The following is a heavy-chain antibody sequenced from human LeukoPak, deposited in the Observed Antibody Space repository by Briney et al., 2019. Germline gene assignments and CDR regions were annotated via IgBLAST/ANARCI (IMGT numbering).Heavy chain of an antibody. CDR3: AKDYY. CDR2: IRADGITT. Sequence: PGGSLRLSCAASGFTFDDYAMHWVRQAPGKGLVWVSLIRADGITTYYADSVKGRFTISRDSSKNSLYLQMNSLRTEDSALYYCAKDYYWGQGTLVTVSS. J-gene: IGHJ4*02. V-gene: IGHV3-43*02. CDR1: GFTFDDYA.